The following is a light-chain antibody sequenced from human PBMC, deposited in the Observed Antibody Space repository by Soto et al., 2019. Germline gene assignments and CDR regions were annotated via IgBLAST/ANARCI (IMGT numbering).Light chain of an antibody. CDR2: EGS. CDR1: RSDVGSYNL. Sequence: QSVLTQPASLSGSPGQSITISCTGTRSDVGSYNLVSWYQQHPGKAPKLMIYEGSKRPSGVSNRFSGSKSGNTASLTISGLQAEDEADYYCCSYAGSSPYVFGTGTKLTVL. V-gene: IGLV2-23*01. J-gene: IGLJ1*01. CDR3: CSYAGSSPYV.